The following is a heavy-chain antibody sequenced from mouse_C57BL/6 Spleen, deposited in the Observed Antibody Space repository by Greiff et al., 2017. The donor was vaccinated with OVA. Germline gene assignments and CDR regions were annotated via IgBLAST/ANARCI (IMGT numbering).Heavy chain of an antibody. CDR2: IRSKSNNYAT. CDR1: GFSFNTYA. J-gene: IGHJ1*03. D-gene: IGHD2-5*01. CDR3: VRQGYSNYFWYFDV. V-gene: IGHV10-1*01. Sequence: EVQLVESGGGLVQPKGSLKLSCAASGFSFNTYAMNWVRQAPGKGLEWVARIRSKSNNYATYYADSVKDRFTISRDDSESMLYLQMNNLKTEDTAMYYCVRQGYSNYFWYFDVWGTGTTVTVSS.